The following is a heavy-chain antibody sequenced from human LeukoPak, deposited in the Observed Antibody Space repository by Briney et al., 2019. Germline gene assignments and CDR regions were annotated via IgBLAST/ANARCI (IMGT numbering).Heavy chain of an antibody. CDR2: FDTEDGET. D-gene: IGHD6-13*01. CDR3: ATDYRPTRQQLRYYWFDP. CDR1: GYTLTELS. Sequence: ASVKVSCKVSGYTLTELSMHGVGQAPGKGLEWMGGFDTEDGETIYAQKFQGRVTMTEDTSTDTAYMELSSLRSEDTAVYYCATDYRPTRQQLRYYWFDPWGQGTLVTVSS. J-gene: IGHJ5*02. V-gene: IGHV1-24*01.